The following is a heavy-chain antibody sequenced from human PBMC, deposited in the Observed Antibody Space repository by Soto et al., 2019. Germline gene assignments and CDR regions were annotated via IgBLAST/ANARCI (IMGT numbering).Heavy chain of an antibody. CDR1: GFTVGSNY. CDR2: IYSGGTT. V-gene: IGHV3-66*01. J-gene: IGHJ4*02. D-gene: IGHD4-17*01. Sequence: GGSLTLSCAASGFTVGSNYVSWVRQAPGKGLEWVSIIYSGGTTYYADSVKDRFTISRDDSKNTLYLQMNSLRTEDTAVYYCARATTVTTIYDYWGQGTLVTVSS. CDR3: ARATTVTTIYDY.